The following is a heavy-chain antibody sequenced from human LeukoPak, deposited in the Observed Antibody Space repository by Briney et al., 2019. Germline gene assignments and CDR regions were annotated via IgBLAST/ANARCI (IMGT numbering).Heavy chain of an antibody. CDR1: GGSFSGYY. CDR2: INHSGST. D-gene: IGHD1-26*01. J-gene: IGHJ4*02. V-gene: IGHV4-34*01. CDR3: ARGVLVGATRKFDY. Sequence: SETLSLTCAVYGGSFSGYYWGWIRQPPGKGLEWIGEINHSGSTNYNPSLKSRVTMSVDTSKNQSSLKLSSVTAADTAVYYCARGVLVGATRKFDYWGQGTLVTVSS.